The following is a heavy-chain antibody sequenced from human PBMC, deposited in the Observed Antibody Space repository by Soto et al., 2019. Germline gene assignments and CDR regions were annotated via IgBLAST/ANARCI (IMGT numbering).Heavy chain of an antibody. V-gene: IGHV4-61*01. CDR3: PRSAYSSGWDNWLDP. CDR2: GYYTGST. D-gene: IGHD6-19*01. CDR1: GGSVSSGNYY. Sequence: PSETLSLTCTVSGGSVSSGNYYWSWIRQPQGKGLEWIGYGYYTGSTNYNPSLKSRVTISLDTSKNQFSLKLSSVTAADTAVYYCPRSAYSSGWDNWLDPWGQGTLVTVSS. J-gene: IGHJ5*02.